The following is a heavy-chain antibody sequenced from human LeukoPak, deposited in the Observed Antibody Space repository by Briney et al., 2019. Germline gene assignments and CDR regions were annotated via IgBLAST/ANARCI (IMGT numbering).Heavy chain of an antibody. CDR3: AGHLRWFDY. V-gene: IGHV4-34*01. J-gene: IGHJ4*02. Sequence: PSETLSLTCAVYGGSFSGYYWSWIRQPPGKGLEWIGEIDHSESTNYNPSLKSRVTISVDTSKNQFSLKLGSVTAADTAVYYCAGHLRWFDYWGQGTLVTVSS. CDR1: GGSFSGYY. D-gene: IGHD4-23*01. CDR2: IDHSEST.